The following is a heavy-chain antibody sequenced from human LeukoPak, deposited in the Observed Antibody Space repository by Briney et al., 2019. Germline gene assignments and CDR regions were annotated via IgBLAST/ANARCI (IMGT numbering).Heavy chain of an antibody. Sequence: GGSLRLSCAASGFTFSSYSMNWVRQAPGKGLEWVSSISSSSSYIYYADSVKGRLTISRDNAKNSLYLQMNSLRAEDTAVYYCARDHYDSSGYYYFDYWGQGTLVTVSS. CDR1: GFTFSSYS. D-gene: IGHD3-22*01. V-gene: IGHV3-21*01. CDR2: ISSSSSYI. J-gene: IGHJ4*02. CDR3: ARDHYDSSGYYYFDY.